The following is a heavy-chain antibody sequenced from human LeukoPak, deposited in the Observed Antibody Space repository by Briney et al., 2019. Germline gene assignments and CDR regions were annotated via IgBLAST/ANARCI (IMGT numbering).Heavy chain of an antibody. CDR2: INPGGGST. CDR1: GYTFTSYY. J-gene: IGHJ3*02. CDR3: ARAHYYDSSGYDAFDI. V-gene: IGHV1-46*01. D-gene: IGHD3-22*01. Sequence: ASVKVSCKASGYTFTSYYMHWVRQAPGQGLEWMGIINPGGGSTSYAQKFQGRVTMTRDTSTSTVYMELSSLRSEDTAVYYCARAHYYDSSGYDAFDIWGQGTMVTVSS.